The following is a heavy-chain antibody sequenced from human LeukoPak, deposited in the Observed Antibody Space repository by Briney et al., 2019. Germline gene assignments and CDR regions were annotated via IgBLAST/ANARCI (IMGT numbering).Heavy chain of an antibody. CDR2: MNPNSGNT. D-gene: IGHD2-2*02. Sequence: ASVKVSCKASGYTFTSYDINWVRQATGQGLEWMGWMNPNSGNTGYAQKFQGRVSITRNTSISTAYMELSSLRCEATAVYYCARAVVPAAIWEVWFDPWGQGTLVTVSS. J-gene: IGHJ5*02. CDR3: ARAVVPAAIWEVWFDP. CDR1: GYTFTSYD. V-gene: IGHV1-8*03.